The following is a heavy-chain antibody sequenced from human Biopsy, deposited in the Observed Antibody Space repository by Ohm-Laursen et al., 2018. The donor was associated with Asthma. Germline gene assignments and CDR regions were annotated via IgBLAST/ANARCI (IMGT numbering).Heavy chain of an antibody. CDR2: ISYDGTNA. CDR3: AGDSPSGSDFDYYYFDY. J-gene: IGHJ4*02. CDR1: GFMFSDYV. Sequence: SLRLSCAASGFMFSDYVFHWVRQAPGKGLEWVAIISYDGTNAYYADSVKGRFTISRDNSKNTLYLQMNGLKAEDTAVYYCAGDSPSGSDFDYYYFDYWGQGSLVTVSS. D-gene: IGHD5-12*01. V-gene: IGHV3-30-3*01.